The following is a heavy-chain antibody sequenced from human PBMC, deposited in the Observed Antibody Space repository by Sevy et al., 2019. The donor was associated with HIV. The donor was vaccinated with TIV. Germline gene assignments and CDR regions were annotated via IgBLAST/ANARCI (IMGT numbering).Heavy chain of an antibody. CDR3: AGGVVIGTTFDY. Sequence: GGSLRLSCAASEFTFSSYEMNWVRHAPGKGLEWVSYISSSGSLIYYADSVKGRFTISRDNAKNSLYLQMNSLRAEDTAVYYCAGGVVIGTTFDYWGQGTLVTVSS. V-gene: IGHV3-48*03. CDR1: EFTFSSYE. J-gene: IGHJ4*02. CDR2: ISSSGSLI. D-gene: IGHD3-22*01.